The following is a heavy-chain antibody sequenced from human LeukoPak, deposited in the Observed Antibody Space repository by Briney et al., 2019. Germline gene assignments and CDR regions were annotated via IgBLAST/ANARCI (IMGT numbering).Heavy chain of an antibody. V-gene: IGHV1-2*02. CDR3: ARTPDFWSGNNWFDP. CDR2: INPNSGGT. J-gene: IGHJ5*02. Sequence: VASVKVSCKASGYTFTGYYMHWVRQAPGQGLEWMGWINPNSGGTNYAQKFQGRVTMTRDTSISTAYMELSRLRSDDTAVYYCARTPDFWSGNNWFDPWGQGTLVTVSS. D-gene: IGHD3-3*01. CDR1: GYTFTGYY.